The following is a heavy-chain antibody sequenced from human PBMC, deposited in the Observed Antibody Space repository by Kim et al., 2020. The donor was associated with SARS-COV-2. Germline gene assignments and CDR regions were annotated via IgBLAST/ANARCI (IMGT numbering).Heavy chain of an antibody. J-gene: IGHJ6*02. CDR1: GFTFSSYG. CDR2: IWYDGSNK. V-gene: IGHV3-33*06. CDR3: AKDFRRENERLLTYYYYGMDV. Sequence: GGSLRLSCAASGFTFSSYGMHWVRQAPGNGLEWVAVIWYDGSNKYYADSVKGRFTISRDNSKNTLYLQMNSLRAEDTAVYYCAKDFRRENERLLTYYYYGMDVWGQGTTVTVSS. D-gene: IGHD1-26*01.